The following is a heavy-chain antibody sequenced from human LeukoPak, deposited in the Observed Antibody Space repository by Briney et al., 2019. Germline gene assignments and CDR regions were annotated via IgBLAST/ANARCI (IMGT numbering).Heavy chain of an antibody. CDR3: AGRGYAMAY. CDR2: IHPSGST. D-gene: IGHD5-12*01. CDR1: GGSISGTDYY. V-gene: IGHV4-30-4*01. J-gene: IGHJ4*02. Sequence: PSETLSLTCSVSGGSISGTDYYWSWIRQPPGKGLEWIGYIHPSGSTSYNPSLKSRITISVDTSTNQFSLKMTSMTAADTAVYYCAGRGYAMAYWGQGSLVTVSS.